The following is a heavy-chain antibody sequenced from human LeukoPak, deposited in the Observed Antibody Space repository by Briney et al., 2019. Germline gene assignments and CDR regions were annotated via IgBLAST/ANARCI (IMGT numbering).Heavy chain of an antibody. CDR3: AGYCSGGSCYPGHFDY. V-gene: IGHV4-38-2*01. D-gene: IGHD2-15*01. CDR1: GYSISSGYY. J-gene: IGHJ4*02. Sequence: PSETLSLTCAVSGYSISSGYYWGWIRQPPGKGLEWIGSIYHSGSTYYNPSLKSRVTISVDTSKNQYSLKLSSVTAADTAVYYCAGYCSGGSCYPGHFDYWGQGTLVTDSS. CDR2: IYHSGST.